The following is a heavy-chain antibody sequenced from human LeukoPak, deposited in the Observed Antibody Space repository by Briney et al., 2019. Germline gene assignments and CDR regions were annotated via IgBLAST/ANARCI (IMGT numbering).Heavy chain of an antibody. D-gene: IGHD3-22*01. CDR1: GGSISTGGYY. J-gene: IGHJ3*02. Sequence: SETLSLTCTVSGGSISTGGYYWSWIRLHPGKGLEWIGYIYHSGTAYYNPSLRSRITISLDTSKNLFSLKLTSVTAADTAVYYCARESTYYYDNSGFDSAAFVIWGQGTMVTVSS. V-gene: IGHV4-31*03. CDR2: IYHSGTA. CDR3: ARESTYYYDNSGFDSAAFVI.